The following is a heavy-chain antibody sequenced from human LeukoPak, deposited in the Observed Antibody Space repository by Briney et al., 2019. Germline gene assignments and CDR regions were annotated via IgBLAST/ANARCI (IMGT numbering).Heavy chain of an antibody. D-gene: IGHD2-15*01. CDR2: INPSGGST. V-gene: IGHV1-46*01. Sequence: ASVKVSCKASGYTFTIYYMHWVRQAPGQGLEWMGIINPSGGSTSYAQKFQGGVAMTRDTSTSTVYMELSSLRSEDTAVYYCARGPAAGPNDYWGQGTLVTVSS. J-gene: IGHJ4*02. CDR3: ARGPAAGPNDY. CDR1: GYTFTIYY.